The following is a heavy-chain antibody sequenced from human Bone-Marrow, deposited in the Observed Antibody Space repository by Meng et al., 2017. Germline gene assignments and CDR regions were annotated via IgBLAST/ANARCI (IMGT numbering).Heavy chain of an antibody. CDR1: GYTFTSYY. J-gene: IGHJ5*02. CDR2: INPKTGGT. CDR3: ARGPSSAANWFDP. V-gene: IGHV1-2*06. D-gene: IGHD3-3*01. Sequence: ASVKVSCKASGYTFTSYYMHWVRQAPGQGLEWMGRINPKTGGTSYVQKLQGGVTMTRDTTISTAYMELSSLRSDDTAVYYCARGPSSAANWFDPWGQGTLVTVSS.